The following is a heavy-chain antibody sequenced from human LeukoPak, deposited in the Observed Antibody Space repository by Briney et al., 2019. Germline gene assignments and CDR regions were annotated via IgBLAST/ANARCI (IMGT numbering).Heavy chain of an antibody. D-gene: IGHD3-10*01. CDR3: ATQSRDYYDSGSYYNWFDP. CDR2: IYYSGST. Sequence: PSGTLSLTCTVSGGSIRNSSFYWGWIRPPPGTGREWLGSIYYSGSTYYNPSLKTRVTMSVDTSKNQFSLKLSSLTATDTAMYFCATQSRDYYDSGSYYNWFDPWGRGTLVTVSS. J-gene: IGHJ5*02. CDR1: GGSIRNSSFY. V-gene: IGHV4-39*01.